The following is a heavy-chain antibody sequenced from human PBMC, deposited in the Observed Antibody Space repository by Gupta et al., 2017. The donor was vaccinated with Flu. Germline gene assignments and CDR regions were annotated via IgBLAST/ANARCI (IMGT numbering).Heavy chain of an antibody. CDR1: GFSFTGYY. D-gene: IGHD2-15*01. CDR3: ARPGPVGAGEGCYSNALDYGMDV. V-gene: IGHV1-2*02. CDR2: INPDSGGT. J-gene: IGHJ6*02. Sequence: QVHLVPSGAALKKSGASVTISCNTSGFSFTGYYVHWVRQAPGQGLDWMGWINPDSGGTKYAPKCQDRVSLTRDTSIGSVDMELNGLRSDETAVDYCARPGPVGAGEGCYSNALDYGMDVWGQGTTVTVSS.